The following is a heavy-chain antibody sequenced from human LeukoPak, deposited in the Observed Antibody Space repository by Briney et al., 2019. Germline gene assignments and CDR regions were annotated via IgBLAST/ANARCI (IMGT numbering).Heavy chain of an antibody. CDR3: PREGGNKYYFDY. CDR1: GCLFSDYF. CDR2: ISSNSKYT. D-gene: IGHD4-23*01. Sequence: GGSLRLSCVASGCLFSDYFMIWIRQAPGKELEWISYISSNSKYTKYADSVKGRFTISRDNAKKSLYLQMNSLRAEDTAVYYCPREGGNKYYFDYWGQGNLVTVSS. V-gene: IGHV3-11*05. J-gene: IGHJ4*02.